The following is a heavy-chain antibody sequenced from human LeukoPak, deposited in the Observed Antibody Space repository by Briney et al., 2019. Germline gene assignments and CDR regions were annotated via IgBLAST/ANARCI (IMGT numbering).Heavy chain of an antibody. CDR1: GFTFSSYW. D-gene: IGHD3-3*01. Sequence: PGGSLRLSCAASGFTFSSYWMSWVRQAPGKGLEWVANIKQDGSEKYYVDSVKGRFTISRDNAKNSLYLQMNSLRAEDTAVYYCARDLDFWSGYSPFDYWGQGTLVTVSP. V-gene: IGHV3-7*01. J-gene: IGHJ4*02. CDR2: IKQDGSEK. CDR3: ARDLDFWSGYSPFDY.